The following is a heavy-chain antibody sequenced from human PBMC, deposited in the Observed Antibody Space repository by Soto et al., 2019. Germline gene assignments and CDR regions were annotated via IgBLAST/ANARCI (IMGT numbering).Heavy chain of an antibody. J-gene: IGHJ4*02. CDR1: GFTFTNYG. CDR3: AKDQGYTGYEYFDY. CDR2: VSFDGNSQ. D-gene: IGHD5-12*01. V-gene: IGHV3-30*18. Sequence: GGSLRLSCAASGFTFTNYGMQWVRHAPGKGLEWVAAVSFDGNSQYYVDSVKGRFTISRDNSKNTLYLQMNSLKAEDTAVYYCAKDQGYTGYEYFDYWGQGTLVTVSS.